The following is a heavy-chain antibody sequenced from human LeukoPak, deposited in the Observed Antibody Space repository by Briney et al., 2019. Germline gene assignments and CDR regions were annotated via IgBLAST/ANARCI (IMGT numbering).Heavy chain of an antibody. D-gene: IGHD6-13*01. CDR2: MSYDGSRE. CDR1: VFTFSSEG. J-gene: IGHJ4*02. V-gene: IGHV3-30*18. CDR3: AKDRSSIWSFDF. Sequence: GWSLSLSCAASVFTFSSEGMHWVRQAPGKGLDAGAGMSYDGSREYYAESVRGRFTISRDNSKNTLYLQMNSLRGEDTAVYCCAKDRSSIWSFDFGGQGTLLTVP.